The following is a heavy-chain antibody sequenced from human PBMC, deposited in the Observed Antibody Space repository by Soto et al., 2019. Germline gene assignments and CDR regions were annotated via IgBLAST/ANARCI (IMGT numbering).Heavy chain of an antibody. J-gene: IGHJ3*02. CDR1: GGTFSSYA. CDR3: ARTIAVAGVHAFDI. Sequence: SVKVSCKASGGTFSSYAISWVRQAPGQGLEWMGGIIPIFGTANYAQKFQGRVTITADESTGTAYMELSSLRSEDTAVYYCARTIAVAGVHAFDIWGQGTMVTVSS. CDR2: IIPIFGTA. V-gene: IGHV1-69*13. D-gene: IGHD6-19*01.